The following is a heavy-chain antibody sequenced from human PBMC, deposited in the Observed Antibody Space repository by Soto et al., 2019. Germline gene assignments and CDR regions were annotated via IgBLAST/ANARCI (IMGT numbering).Heavy chain of an antibody. V-gene: IGHV3-15*01. D-gene: IGHD1-26*01. CDR2: IKGSHAGGTT. CDR3: ATEGGYPGSNLYGAY. CDR1: GFTFTKAY. J-gene: IGHJ4*02. Sequence: EVQLVESGGGLVEPGGSIRLSCVASGFTFTKAYMTWVRQAPGKGLEWVGRIKGSHAGGTTDYATSVKGRFTISRDDSKNTLYLQMNSLKTEDTSVYYCATEGGYPGSNLYGAYWGQGTLVNVSS.